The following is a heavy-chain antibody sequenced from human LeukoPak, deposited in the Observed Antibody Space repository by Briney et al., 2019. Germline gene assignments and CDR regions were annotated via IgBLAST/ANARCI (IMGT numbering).Heavy chain of an antibody. V-gene: IGHV3-66*01. CDR1: GFTVSSNY. CDR2: IYSGGST. J-gene: IGHJ4*02. D-gene: IGHD5-18*01. Sequence: GGSLRHSCAASGFTVSSNYMSWVRQAPGKGLEWVSVIYSGGSTYYADSVKGRFTISRDNSKNTLYLQMNSLRAEDTAVYYCAVYRGYSYGPFDYWGQGTLVTVSS. CDR3: AVYRGYSYGPFDY.